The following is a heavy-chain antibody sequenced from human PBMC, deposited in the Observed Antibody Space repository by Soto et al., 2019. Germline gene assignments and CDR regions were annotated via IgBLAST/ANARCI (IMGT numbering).Heavy chain of an antibody. J-gene: IGHJ5*02. CDR3: AREPEIYSSDLRWFDP. CDR2: TYYRSKWYN. CDR1: GDSVSSNSAA. V-gene: IGHV6-1*01. Sequence: SQTLSLTCAISGDSVSSNSAAWHWIRQSPSRGLEWLGRTYYRSKWYNDYAVSVKSRITINPDTSRYQFSLQLNSVTPEDTAVYYCAREPEIYSSDLRWFDPWGQGTLVTVSS. D-gene: IGHD6-19*01.